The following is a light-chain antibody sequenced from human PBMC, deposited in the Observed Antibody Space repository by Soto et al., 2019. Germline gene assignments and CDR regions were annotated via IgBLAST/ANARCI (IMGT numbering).Light chain of an antibody. J-gene: IGLJ1*01. CDR2: EVT. CDR1: SSDVGGYNY. Sequence: QSALTQPASVSGSPGQSITISCTGTSSDVGGYNYVSWYQQHPGKAPKVMIYEVTNRPSGVSNRFSGSKSGSTASLTISWLQAEDGAGYYCSSYTSSSSYVFGTGTKLTVL. CDR3: SSYTSSSSYV. V-gene: IGLV2-14*01.